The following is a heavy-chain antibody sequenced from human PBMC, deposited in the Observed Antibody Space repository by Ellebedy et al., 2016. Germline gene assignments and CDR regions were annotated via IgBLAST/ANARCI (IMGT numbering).Heavy chain of an antibody. V-gene: IGHV4-61*02. J-gene: IGHJ4*02. Sequence: SETLSLXXTVSGGPFSNKNYFWSWIRQPAGKGLEWIGRVYTSGSTKYNPSLESRVTMSIDTSRNQFSLELTSVTAADTAVYYCARAEYTTSGLREHYFDSWGQGTLVTVSS. D-gene: IGHD2-2*02. CDR3: ARAEYTTSGLREHYFDS. CDR2: VYTSGST. CDR1: GGPFSNKNYF.